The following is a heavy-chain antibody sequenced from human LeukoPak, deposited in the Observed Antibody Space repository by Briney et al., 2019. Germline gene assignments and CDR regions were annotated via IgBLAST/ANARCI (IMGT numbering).Heavy chain of an antibody. CDR3: ARPGRGYYYYYMEV. V-gene: IGHV4-38-2*01. CDR2: IYHSGST. CDR1: GYSISSGYY. D-gene: IGHD3-10*01. Sequence: SETLSLTCAVSGYSISSGYYWGWIRQPPGKGLEWIGSIYHSGSTYYNPSLKSRVTISVDTSKNQFSLKLSSVTAADTAVYYCARPGRGYYYYYMEVWGKGTTGTVSS. J-gene: IGHJ6*03.